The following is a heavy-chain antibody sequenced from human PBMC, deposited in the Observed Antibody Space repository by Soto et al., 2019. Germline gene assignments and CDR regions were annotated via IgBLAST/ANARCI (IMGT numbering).Heavy chain of an antibody. D-gene: IGHD1-26*01. V-gene: IGHV1-18*01. J-gene: IGHJ4*02. CDR3: ARDKGSKAWYYFFDF. Sequence: ASVKVSCKASGYTFTTYGIAWVRQAPGQGLEWLGWISAYNGNTNYAQKFQGRVTMTTETSTNTAYMEVRSLRSDDTAVYYCARDKGSKAWYYFFDFWGQGTLVTVSS. CDR2: ISAYNGNT. CDR1: GYTFTTYG.